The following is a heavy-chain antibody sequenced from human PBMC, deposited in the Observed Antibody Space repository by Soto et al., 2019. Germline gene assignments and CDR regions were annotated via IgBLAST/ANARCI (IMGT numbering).Heavy chain of an antibody. D-gene: IGHD3-22*01. CDR1: GGSISPYY. CDR3: ARLGGYYQAFDS. J-gene: IGHJ4*02. Sequence: QVQLQESGPGLVKPSETLSLTCTVSGGSISPYYWSWIRQPPGKGLEWIGYNYYSGSTTYNPSLNSRVNISVDTSQNQFSLNLSSVTAADTAVYYCARLGGYYQAFDSWGQGTLVTVSS. CDR2: NYYSGST. V-gene: IGHV4-59*08.